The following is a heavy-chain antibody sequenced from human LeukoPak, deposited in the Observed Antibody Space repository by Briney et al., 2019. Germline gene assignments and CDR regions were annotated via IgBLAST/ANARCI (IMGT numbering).Heavy chain of an antibody. J-gene: IGHJ4*02. Sequence: PSETLSLTCAVYGGSFGGYYWSWIRQPPGKGLEWIGEINHSGSTNYNPSLKSRVTISVDTSKNQFSPKLSSVTAADTAVYYCARVPGNYGSGSYLDYWGQGTLVTVSS. CDR1: GGSFGGYY. CDR2: INHSGST. V-gene: IGHV4-34*01. D-gene: IGHD3-10*01. CDR3: ARVPGNYGSGSYLDY.